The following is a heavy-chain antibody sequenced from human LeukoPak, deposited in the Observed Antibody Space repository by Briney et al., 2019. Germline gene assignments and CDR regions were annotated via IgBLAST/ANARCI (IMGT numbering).Heavy chain of an antibody. CDR2: ISGSGGST. CDR1: GFTFSSYA. J-gene: IGHJ4*02. D-gene: IGHD6-6*01. V-gene: IGHV3-23*01. CDR3: ANRDSSSVLGHNYFDY. Sequence: GGSLRLSCAASGFTFSSYAMSWVRQAPGKGLEWVSAISGSGGSTYYADSVKGRFTISRDNSKNTLYLQMNSLRAEDTAVYYCANRDSSSVLGHNYFDYWGQGTLVTVSS.